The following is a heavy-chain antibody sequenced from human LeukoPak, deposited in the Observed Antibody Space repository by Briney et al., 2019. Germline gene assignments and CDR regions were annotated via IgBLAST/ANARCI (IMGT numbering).Heavy chain of an antibody. V-gene: IGHV3-53*01. J-gene: IGHJ4*02. CDR2: IYSGGST. D-gene: IGHD3-9*01. CDR3: ARGVLRYFDWLPGPVDY. Sequence: PGGSLRLSCAASGFTVSSNYMSWVRQAPGKGLEWVPIIYSGGSTSYADSVKGRFTISRDNSKNTLYLQMNSLRAEDTAVYYCARGVLRYFDWLPGPVDYWGQGTLVTVSS. CDR1: GFTVSSNY.